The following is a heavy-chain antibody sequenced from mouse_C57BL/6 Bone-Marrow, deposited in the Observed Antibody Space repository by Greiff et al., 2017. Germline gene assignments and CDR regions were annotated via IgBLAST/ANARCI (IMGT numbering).Heavy chain of an antibody. J-gene: IGHJ2*01. V-gene: IGHV1-81*01. CDR2: IYPRSGNT. CDR3: ARGSYYYGSSPYFDY. CDR1: GYTFTSYG. D-gene: IGHD1-1*01. Sequence: QVQLQQSGAELARPGASVKLSCKASGYTFTSYGISWVKQRTGQGLEWIGKIYPRSGNTYYNQKFKGKATLTADKSSRTAYRALRSLTSEASAVYFCARGSYYYGSSPYFDYWGQGTTLTVSS.